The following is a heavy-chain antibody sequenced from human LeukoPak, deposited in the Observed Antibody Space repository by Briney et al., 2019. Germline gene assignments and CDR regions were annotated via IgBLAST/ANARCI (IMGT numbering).Heavy chain of an antibody. J-gene: IGHJ4*02. CDR3: AITTGIGIDY. D-gene: IGHD1-1*01. V-gene: IGHV4-59*01. Sequence: SETLSLTCTVSGGSISSYYWSWIRQPPGKGLEWIGYIYYSGSTNYNPSLKSRVTISVDTSKNQFSLKLSSVTAADTAVYYCAITTGIGIDYWGQGTLVTVSP. CDR2: IYYSGST. CDR1: GGSISSYY.